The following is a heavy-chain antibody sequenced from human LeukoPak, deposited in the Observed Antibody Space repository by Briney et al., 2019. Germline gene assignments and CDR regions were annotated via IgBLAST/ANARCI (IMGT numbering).Heavy chain of an antibody. V-gene: IGHV3-48*01. D-gene: IGHD3/OR15-3a*01. Sequence: GGSLRLSCVGSGFSLSTYGMNWVRQAAGKGLEWVSYITGSSSTINYADSVKGRFTISRDKAKNSLYLQMNSLRAEDTAVYYCARTGLGMYSFDSWGQGTLVTVSS. CDR2: ITGSSSTI. CDR3: ARTGLGMYSFDS. J-gene: IGHJ4*02. CDR1: GFSLSTYG.